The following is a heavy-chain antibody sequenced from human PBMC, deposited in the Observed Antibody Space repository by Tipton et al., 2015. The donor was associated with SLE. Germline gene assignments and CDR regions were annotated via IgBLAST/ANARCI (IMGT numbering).Heavy chain of an antibody. J-gene: IGHJ6*02. Sequence: QLVQSGAEVKKPGESLRISCKGSGYSFTSYWISWIRQPPGKGLEWIGYIYYSGSTNYNPSLKSRVTISVDTSKNQFSLKLSSVTAADTAVYYCAAVGRPVFYYYGMDVWGQGTTVTVSS. V-gene: IGHV4-59*12. CDR1: GYSFTSYW. CDR2: IYYSGST. CDR3: AAVGRPVFYYYGMDV. D-gene: IGHD4-23*01.